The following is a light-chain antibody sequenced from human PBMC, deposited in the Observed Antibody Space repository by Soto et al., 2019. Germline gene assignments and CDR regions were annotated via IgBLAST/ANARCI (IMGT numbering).Light chain of an antibody. CDR2: WAS. J-gene: IGKJ4*01. CDR3: QQYYNAPVT. CDR1: QSILYSSSNKNF. V-gene: IGKV4-1*01. Sequence: DIVMTQSPDSLAVSLGERATINCRSSQSILYSSSNKNFLAWYQQKAGQPPKLLIYWASTRESGVPDRFSGSGSGTDFTLTINSLQPEDVAVYCCQQYYNAPVTFGGGTKVEIK.